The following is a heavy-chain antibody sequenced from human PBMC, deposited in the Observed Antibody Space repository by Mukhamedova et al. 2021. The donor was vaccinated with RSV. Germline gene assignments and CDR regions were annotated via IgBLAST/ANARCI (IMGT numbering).Heavy chain of an antibody. CDR2: IWYDGSNK. Sequence: VRQAPGKGLEWVAVIWYDGSNKYYADSVKGRFTISRDNSKNTLYLQMNSLRAEDTAMYYCAKVGPSRVYDAFDIWGQGTMVTVS. CDR3: AKVGPSRVYDAFDI. J-gene: IGHJ3*02. D-gene: IGHD5/OR15-5a*01. V-gene: IGHV3-33*06.